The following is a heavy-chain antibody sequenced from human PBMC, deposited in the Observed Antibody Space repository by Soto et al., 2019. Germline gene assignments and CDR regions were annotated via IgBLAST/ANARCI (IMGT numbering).Heavy chain of an antibody. V-gene: IGHV2-5*02. CDR2: IYWDDDK. Sequence: SGPTLVYPAQTVTLTCTFSGLSLSNSRVGVGWIRQPPGKALEWLALIYWDDDKRYSPSLKSRLTITKDTSRNQVVLTMANMDLVDTVTFYAAHAQGVAHHVFDFWGQGTLVPVS. D-gene: IGHD2-8*01. CDR3: AHAQGVAHHVFDF. J-gene: IGHJ3*01. CDR1: GLSLSNSRVG.